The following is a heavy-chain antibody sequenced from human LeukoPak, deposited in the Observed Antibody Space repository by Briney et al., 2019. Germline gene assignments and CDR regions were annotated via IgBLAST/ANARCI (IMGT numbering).Heavy chain of an antibody. V-gene: IGHV3-74*01. J-gene: IGHJ4*02. CDR1: GFTFSSYW. CDR3: ASGTHYNDISSP. Sequence: GGSLRLSCAASGFTFSSYWMHWVRQAPGKGLVWVSRIDSDGSTTSYADSVKGRFTISRDNAKNTLYLQMNSLRAEDTAVYYCASGTHYNDISSPWGQGTLVTVSS. D-gene: IGHD3-22*01. CDR2: IDSDGSTT.